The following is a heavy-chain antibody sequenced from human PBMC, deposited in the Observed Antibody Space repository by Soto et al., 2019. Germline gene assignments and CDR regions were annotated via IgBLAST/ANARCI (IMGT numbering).Heavy chain of an antibody. J-gene: IGHJ5*02. CDR1: GYKFTSSW. D-gene: IGHD3-22*01. CDR2: IFPSDSDT. V-gene: IGHV5-51*01. CDR3: ARKDKSGYFNWFDP. Sequence: VSLKISCRTSGYKFTSSWIAWVRQKPGKGLEWMGIIFPSDSDTRYSPSFQGQVTISADRSTSTVFLQWASLKASDTAVYFCARKDKSGYFNWFDPWGQGTLVTVSS.